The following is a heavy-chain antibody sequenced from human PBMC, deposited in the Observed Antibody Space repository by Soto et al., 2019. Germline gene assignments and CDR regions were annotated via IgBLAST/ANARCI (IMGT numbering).Heavy chain of an antibody. CDR3: ARVMVSSWLTRYYGMDV. D-gene: IGHD6-13*01. Sequence: LRLSCAASGFTFSSYSMNWVRQAPGKGLEWVSYISSSSSTIYYADSVKGRFTISRDNAKNSLYLQMNSLRDEDTAVYYCARVMVSSWLTRYYGMDVWGQGTTVTVSS. V-gene: IGHV3-48*02. CDR2: ISSSSSTI. CDR1: GFTFSSYS. J-gene: IGHJ6*02.